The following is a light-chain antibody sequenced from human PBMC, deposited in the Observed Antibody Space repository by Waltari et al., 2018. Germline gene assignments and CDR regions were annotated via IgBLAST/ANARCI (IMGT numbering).Light chain of an antibody. CDR2: AAS. CDR1: QSVSKY. J-gene: IGKJ1*01. CDR3: QNHERLPAT. Sequence: SCRASQSVSKYLAWYQQRPGQAPRLLISAASTRATGVSDRFSGSGFGTGFSLTISRLEPEDFAVYFCQNHERLPATFGQGTKVEIK. V-gene: IGKV3-20*01.